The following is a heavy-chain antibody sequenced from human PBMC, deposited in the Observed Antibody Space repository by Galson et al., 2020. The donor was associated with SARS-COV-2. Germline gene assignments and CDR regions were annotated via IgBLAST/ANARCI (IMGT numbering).Heavy chain of an antibody. CDR2: ISYDVSNK. CDR1: GFTFSSYA. J-gene: IGHJ3*02. D-gene: IGHD3-9*01. Sequence: GESLKISCAASGFTFSSYAMHWVRQAPGKGPEWVAVISYDVSNKYYAVPVKDRFTISRDNSKNTLYLQMNSLRAEDTAVYYCASSALIPGFYDILTGYYNSAGAFDIWGQGTMVTVSS. CDR3: ASSALIPGFYDILTGYYNSAGAFDI. V-gene: IGHV3-30*04.